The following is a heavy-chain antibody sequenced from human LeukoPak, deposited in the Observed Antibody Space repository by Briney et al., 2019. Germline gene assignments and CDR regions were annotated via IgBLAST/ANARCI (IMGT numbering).Heavy chain of an antibody. D-gene: IGHD3-10*01. Sequence: SETLSLTCSVSGGSMSSYYWSWVRQPPGKGLEWIGYISYSGSTNYNPSLKSRVTISVDTSKNQFSLKLSSVTAADTAVYYCARAVPNYYGSGSYKTKYYFDYWGQGTLVTVSS. V-gene: IGHV4-59*12. CDR3: ARAVPNYYGSGSYKTKYYFDY. CDR2: ISYSGST. J-gene: IGHJ4*02. CDR1: GGSMSSYY.